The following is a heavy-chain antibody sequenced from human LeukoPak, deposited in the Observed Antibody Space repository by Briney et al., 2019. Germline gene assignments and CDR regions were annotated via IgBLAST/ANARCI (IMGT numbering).Heavy chain of an antibody. J-gene: IGHJ4*02. CDR3: AREEALGSGSFDY. CDR2: IYTSGST. D-gene: IGHD1-26*01. Sequence: SQTLSLTCTVSGGSISSGSYSWSWIRQPAGKGLEWIGRIYTSGSTNYNPSLKSRVTISVDTPKKQFSLKLSSVTAADTAVYYCAREEALGSGSFDYWGQGTLVTVSS. CDR1: GGSISSGSYS. V-gene: IGHV4-61*02.